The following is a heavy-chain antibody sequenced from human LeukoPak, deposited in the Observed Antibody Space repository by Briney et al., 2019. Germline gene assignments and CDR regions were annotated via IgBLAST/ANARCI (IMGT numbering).Heavy chain of an antibody. Sequence: GGSLRLSCAASGFTFDDYAMRWVRQAPGKGLEWVSGISWSSGSIGYADSVKGRFTISRDNAKNSLYLQMTSLRPEDTALYYCAKGRSSGPYYYERGGYSSDGIDIWGQGTMVTVSS. V-gene: IGHV3-9*01. CDR2: ISWSSGSI. CDR3: AKGRSSGPYYYERGGYSSDGIDI. J-gene: IGHJ3*02. D-gene: IGHD3-22*01. CDR1: GFTFDDYA.